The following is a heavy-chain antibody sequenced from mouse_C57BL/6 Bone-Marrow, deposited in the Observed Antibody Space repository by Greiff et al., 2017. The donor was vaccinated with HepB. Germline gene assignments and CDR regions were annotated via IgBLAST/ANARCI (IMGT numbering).Heavy chain of an antibody. CDR1: GYSFTSGYF. V-gene: IGHV3-6*01. Sequence: EVKLMESGPGLVKPSQSLSLSCSVSGYSFTSGYFCFFLRHFPGNKLDWFAFISYVVSNNYHPTLKNRIAITRDTSKNQFFLKLHSVTTEYTATYYCAREEGLTGTDFDYWGQGTTLTVSS. J-gene: IGHJ2*01. CDR3: AREEGLTGTDFDY. D-gene: IGHD4-1*01. CDR2: ISYVVSN.